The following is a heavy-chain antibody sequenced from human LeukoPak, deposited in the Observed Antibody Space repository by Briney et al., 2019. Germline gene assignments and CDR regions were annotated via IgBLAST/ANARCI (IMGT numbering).Heavy chain of an antibody. J-gene: IGHJ5*02. CDR1: GYTFTGYY. Sequence: EASVKVSCKASGYTFTGYYMHWVRQAPGQGLEWMGWINPDSGGTNYAQKFQGRVTMTRDTSISTAYMGLSRLRSDDTAVYYCARDFPMDTAMVLGCLLDPWGQGTLVTVSS. CDR2: INPDSGGT. D-gene: IGHD5-18*01. CDR3: ARDFPMDTAMVLGCLLDP. V-gene: IGHV1-2*02.